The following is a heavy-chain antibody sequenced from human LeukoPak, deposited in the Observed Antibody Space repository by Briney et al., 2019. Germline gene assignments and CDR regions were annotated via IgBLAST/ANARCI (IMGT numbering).Heavy chain of an antibody. D-gene: IGHD3-10*01. CDR1: GFTFSSYS. CDR3: ARDQGSGSYNYYYYMDV. V-gene: IGHV3-21*01. J-gene: IGHJ6*03. CDR2: ISSSSSYI. Sequence: GGSLRLSCAASGFTFSSYSMNWVRQAPGKGLEWVSSISSSSSYIYYADSVKGRFTISRDNAKNSLYLQMNSPRAEDTAVYYCARDQGSGSYNYYYYMDVWGKGTTVTVSS.